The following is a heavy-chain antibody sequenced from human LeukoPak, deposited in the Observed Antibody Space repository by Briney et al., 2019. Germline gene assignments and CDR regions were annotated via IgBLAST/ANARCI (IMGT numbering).Heavy chain of an antibody. J-gene: IGHJ3*02. Sequence: PGGSLRLSCAASGFNFSDSYMSCIRQAPGEGLEWVSYITSRGYTNSTNSVKGRFTISRDKAKNSRYLQMNSLRADDTAVYYCAREIVGVTLGNDAFDIWGQGTMVTVSS. CDR2: ITSRGYT. D-gene: IGHD1-26*01. CDR3: AREIVGVTLGNDAFDI. V-gene: IGHV3-11*05. CDR1: GFNFSDSY.